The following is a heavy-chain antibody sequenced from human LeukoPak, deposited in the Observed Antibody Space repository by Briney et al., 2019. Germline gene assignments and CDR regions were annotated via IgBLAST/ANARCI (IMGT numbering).Heavy chain of an antibody. CDR3: ATITMARGVIHAFDI. J-gene: IGHJ3*02. V-gene: IGHV4-31*03. CDR2: IYYSGST. CDR1: GGSISSGGYY. Sequence: SETLSLTCTVSGGSISSGGYYWSWIRQHPGKGLEWIGYIYYSGSTYYNPSLKSRVTISVDTSKNQFSLKLSSVTAADTAVYYCATITMARGVIHAFDIWGQGTMVTVSS. D-gene: IGHD3-10*01.